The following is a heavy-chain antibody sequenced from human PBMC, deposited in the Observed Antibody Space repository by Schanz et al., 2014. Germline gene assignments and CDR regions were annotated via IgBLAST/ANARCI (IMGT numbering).Heavy chain of an antibody. V-gene: IGHV3-74*02. CDR2: INSVGSNT. J-gene: IGHJ5*01. D-gene: IGHD2-15*01. Sequence: EVQLVASGGGLVQPGGSLRLSCAASGFTFSSHWMHWVRQDPGKGLVWVARINSVGSNTYYADSVKGRFTISRDNSKNTLYLQMNSLRAEDTAVYYCAKTPREYCNYDNCPNWFDSWGQGTLVTASS. CDR1: GFTFSSHW. CDR3: AKTPREYCNYDNCPNWFDS.